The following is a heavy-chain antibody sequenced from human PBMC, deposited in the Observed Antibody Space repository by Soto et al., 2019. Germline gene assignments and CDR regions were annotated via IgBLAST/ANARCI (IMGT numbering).Heavy chain of an antibody. D-gene: IGHD1-1*01. Sequence: PGGSLRLSCAASGFTFGSYGMHWVRQAPGKGLEWVAVISYDGSNKYYADSVKGRFTISRDNSKNTLYLQMNSLRAEDTAVYYCAKAFTTGTTWNYYCYDGMDVWGQGTTVTVSS. V-gene: IGHV3-30*18. CDR2: ISYDGSNK. J-gene: IGHJ6*02. CDR1: GFTFGSYG. CDR3: AKAFTTGTTWNYYCYDGMDV.